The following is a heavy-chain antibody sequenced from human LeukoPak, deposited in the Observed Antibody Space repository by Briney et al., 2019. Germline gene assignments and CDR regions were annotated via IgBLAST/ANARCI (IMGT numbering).Heavy chain of an antibody. CDR2: IIPIFGTA. V-gene: IGHV1-69*05. CDR3: ARDICSGGGDCYPNDY. J-gene: IGHJ4*02. D-gene: IGHD2-21*02. Sequence: SVKVSCKASGGAFSSYAISWVRQAPGQGLEWMGGIIPIFGTANYAQKFQGRVTITTDESTSTAYMELSSLRSEDTAVYYCARDICSGGGDCYPNDYWGQGTLVTVSS. CDR1: GGAFSSYA.